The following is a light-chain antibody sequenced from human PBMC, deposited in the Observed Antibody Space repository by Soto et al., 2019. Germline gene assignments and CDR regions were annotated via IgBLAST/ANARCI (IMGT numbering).Light chain of an antibody. CDR3: SSFTSGGTWV. V-gene: IGLV2-14*03. CDR2: EVN. J-gene: IGLJ3*02. Sequence: QSALTQPASVSGSPGQSITISGTGTSSDVGAYNHVSWYQQHPGKVPKVMIYEVNNRPSGVSNRFSASKSGNTASLTISGLQAEDEATYYCSSFTSGGTWVFGGGTKLTVL. CDR1: SSDVGAYNH.